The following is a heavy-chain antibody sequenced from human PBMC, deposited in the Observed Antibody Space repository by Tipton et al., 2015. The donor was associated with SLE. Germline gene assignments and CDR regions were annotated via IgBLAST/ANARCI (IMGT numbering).Heavy chain of an antibody. V-gene: IGHV4-39*07. CDR1: GGSISSSSYY. CDR2: IYYSGST. Sequence: TLSLTCAVSGGSISSSSYYWGWIRQPPGKGLEWIGSIYYSGSTYYNPSLKSRVTISVDTSKNQFSLKLSSVTAADTAVYYCARVTVAGTTELTLFDYWGQGTLVTVSS. D-gene: IGHD6-19*01. CDR3: ARVTVAGTTELTLFDY. J-gene: IGHJ4*02.